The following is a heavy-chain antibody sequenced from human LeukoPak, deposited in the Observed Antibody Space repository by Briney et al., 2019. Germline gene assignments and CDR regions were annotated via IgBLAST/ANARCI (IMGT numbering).Heavy chain of an antibody. J-gene: IGHJ4*02. CDR3: AKDRGYYYGSGSALDY. Sequence: GGSLRLSCAASGFTFSSYGMHWVRQAPGKGLEWVAVISYDGSNKYYADSVKGRFTISRDNSKNTLYLQMNSLRAEDTAVYYCAKDRGYYYGSGSALDYWGRGTLVTVSS. D-gene: IGHD3-10*01. CDR1: GFTFSSYG. CDR2: ISYDGSNK. V-gene: IGHV3-30*18.